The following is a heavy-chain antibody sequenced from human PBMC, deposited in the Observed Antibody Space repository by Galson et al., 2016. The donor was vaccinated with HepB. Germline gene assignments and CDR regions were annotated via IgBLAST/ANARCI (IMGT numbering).Heavy chain of an antibody. V-gene: IGHV3-48*04. CDR3: ARAIATSY. J-gene: IGHJ4*02. CDR2: ISSSSSTI. D-gene: IGHD5-24*01. CDR1: GFTFSRYS. Sequence: SPRLSCAASGFTFSRYSMHWVRQAPGKGLEWVSYISSSSSTIYYADSVKGRFTISRDNAKNSLFLQMNSLRADDTAVYYCARAIATSYWGQGALVTVSS.